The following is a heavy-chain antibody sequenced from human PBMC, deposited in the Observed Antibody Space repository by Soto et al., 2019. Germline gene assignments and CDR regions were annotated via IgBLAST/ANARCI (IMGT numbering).Heavy chain of an antibody. CDR1: GGSISSGDHS. D-gene: IGHD3-10*01. Sequence: PSETLSLTXTVSGGSISSGDHSWNWIRQPPGKGLEWIGYISYSGTTRYKSSLESRVTISLDTSKKQFSLKLSSVTAADTAVYYCARERMSETLFGGAGDLDVWGQGTTVTVSS. V-gene: IGHV4-61*08. CDR2: ISYSGTT. CDR3: ARERMSETLFGGAGDLDV. J-gene: IGHJ6*02.